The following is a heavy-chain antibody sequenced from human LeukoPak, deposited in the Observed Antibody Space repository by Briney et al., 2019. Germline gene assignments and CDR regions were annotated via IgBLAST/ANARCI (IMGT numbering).Heavy chain of an antibody. J-gene: IGHJ6*02. Sequence: PGGSLRLSCAASGFTFSSYGMHWVRQAPGKGLEWVAVISYDGSDKYYADSVKGRFTISRDNSKNTLYLQMNSLRAEDTAVYYCAKDLNSSGYSYYYYGMDVWGQGTTVTVSS. V-gene: IGHV3-30*18. CDR2: ISYDGSDK. CDR1: GFTFSSYG. D-gene: IGHD6-13*01. CDR3: AKDLNSSGYSYYYYGMDV.